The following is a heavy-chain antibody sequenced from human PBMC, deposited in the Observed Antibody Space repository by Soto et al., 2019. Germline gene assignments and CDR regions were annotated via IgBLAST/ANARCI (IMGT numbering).Heavy chain of an antibody. CDR2: ISSSSSYI. CDR1: GFTFSSYS. J-gene: IGHJ6*02. V-gene: IGHV3-21*01. CDR3: ARRVPYDSSGYYYVDDYYYGMDV. Sequence: GGSLRLSCAASGFTFSSYSMNWVRQAPGKGLEWVSSISSSSSYIYYADSVKGRFTISRDNAKNSLYLQMNSLRAEDTAVYYCARRVPYDSSGYYYVDDYYYGMDVWGQGTTVTVS. D-gene: IGHD3-22*01.